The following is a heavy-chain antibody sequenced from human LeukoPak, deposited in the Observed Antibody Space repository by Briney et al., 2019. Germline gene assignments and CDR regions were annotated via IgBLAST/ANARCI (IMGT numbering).Heavy chain of an antibody. V-gene: IGHV7-4-1*02. D-gene: IGHD6-13*01. J-gene: IGHJ4*02. Sequence: GAPVKVSCKASGYTFTNYAMNWVRQAPGQGLEWVGWINTNTGNPTYAQGFTGRFVFSLDTSVSTAYLQISSLKADDNAVYYCAREGDSSFGYFDYWGQGTLVTVSS. CDR1: GYTFTNYA. CDR2: INTNTGNP. CDR3: AREGDSSFGYFDY.